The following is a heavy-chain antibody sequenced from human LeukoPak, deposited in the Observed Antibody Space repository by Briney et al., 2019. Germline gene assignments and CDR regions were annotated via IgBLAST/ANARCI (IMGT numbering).Heavy chain of an antibody. CDR2: ISYDGSNK. D-gene: IGHD6-19*01. CDR3: ARDGDLYSSGWYGIDY. J-gene: IGHJ4*02. CDR1: GFTFSSYA. Sequence: GRSLRLSCAASGFTFSSYAMHWVRQAPGKGLEWVAVISYDGSNKYYADSVKGRFTISRDNSKNTLYLQMNSLRAEDTAVYYCARDGDLYSSGWYGIDYWGQGTLVTVSS. V-gene: IGHV3-30-3*01.